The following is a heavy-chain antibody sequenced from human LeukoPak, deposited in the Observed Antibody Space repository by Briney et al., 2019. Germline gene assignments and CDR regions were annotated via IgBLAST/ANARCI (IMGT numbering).Heavy chain of an antibody. V-gene: IGHV4-59*08. CDR2: IYYTGST. CDR1: GGSISSYY. Sequence: SETLSLTCTVSGGSISSYYWSWIRQPPGKGLEWIGYIYYTGSTNYNPSLKSRVTISVDTSKNHFSLKLTSVTAADTAVYYCARMYDRSGYYYPFDYWGQGTLVTVSS. CDR3: ARMYDRSGYYYPFDY. J-gene: IGHJ4*02. D-gene: IGHD3-22*01.